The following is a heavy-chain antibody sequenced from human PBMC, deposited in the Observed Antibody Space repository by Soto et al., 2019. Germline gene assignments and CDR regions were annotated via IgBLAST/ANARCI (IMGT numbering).Heavy chain of an antibody. CDR1: GGSISSGDYY. Sequence: SETLSLTCTVSGGSISSGDYYWSWIRQPPGKGLEWIGYIYYSGSTYYNPSLKSRVTISVDTSKNQFSLKPSSVTAADTAVYYCARDNSNYYDSSGYYIDAFDIWGQGTMVTVSS. CDR3: ARDNSNYYDSSGYYIDAFDI. J-gene: IGHJ3*02. V-gene: IGHV4-30-4*01. D-gene: IGHD3-22*01. CDR2: IYYSGST.